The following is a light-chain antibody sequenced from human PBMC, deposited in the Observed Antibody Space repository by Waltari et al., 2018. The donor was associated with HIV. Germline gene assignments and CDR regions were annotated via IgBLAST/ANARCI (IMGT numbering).Light chain of an antibody. CDR1: RGDVGGYNS. CDR2: EVN. Sequence: QSALTQPASVSGSPGQSITISCTGTRGDVGGYNSVSWYQQYPGKAPKLIIYEVNNRPSGVSDRCSGSKSGNTASLTISGLQAEDEADYYCSSYTSSSTLDVFGTGTEVTVL. CDR3: SSYTSSSTLDV. J-gene: IGLJ1*01. V-gene: IGLV2-14*01.